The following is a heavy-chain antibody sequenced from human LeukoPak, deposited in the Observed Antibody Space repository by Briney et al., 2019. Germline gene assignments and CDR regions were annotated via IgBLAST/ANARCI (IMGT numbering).Heavy chain of an antibody. CDR1: GGSFSGYY. Sequence: PSETLSLTCAVYGGSFSGYYWSWIRQPPGKGLEWIGEINHSGSTNYNPSLKSRVTISVDTSKNQFSLKLSSVTAADTAVYYCARRLRSSPSCSIAPSGNWLDPWGQGILVTVSS. J-gene: IGHJ5*02. CDR2: INHSGST. V-gene: IGHV4-34*01. CDR3: ARRLRSSPSCSIAPSGNWLDP. D-gene: IGHD2-2*01.